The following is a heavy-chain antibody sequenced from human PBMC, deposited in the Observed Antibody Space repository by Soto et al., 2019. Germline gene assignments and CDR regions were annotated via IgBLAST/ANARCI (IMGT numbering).Heavy chain of an antibody. CDR2: IIPILGIA. CDR3: ARGELDVDIVAAFDY. Sequence: QVQLVQSGAELKKPGSSVKVSCKASGGTFSSYTISWVRQAPGQGLEWMGRIIPILGIANYAQKFQGRVTITADKSTSTAYMELSSLRSEDTAVYYCARGELDVDIVAAFDYWGQGTLVTVSS. V-gene: IGHV1-69*02. D-gene: IGHD5-12*01. J-gene: IGHJ4*02. CDR1: GGTFSSYT.